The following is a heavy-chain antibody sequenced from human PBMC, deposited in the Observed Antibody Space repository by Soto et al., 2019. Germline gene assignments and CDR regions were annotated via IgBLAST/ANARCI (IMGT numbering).Heavy chain of an antibody. J-gene: IGHJ6*02. V-gene: IGHV1-18*01. D-gene: IGHD1-26*01. CDR2: ISAYNGNT. Sequence: QVQLVQSGAEVKKPGASVKVSCKASGYTFTSYGISWVRQAPGQGLEWMGWISAYNGNTNYAQKLQGRVTMTTDTSTSTAYMELRSLRSDDTAVYYCARDHGLFSRGLWELLEYYYYYGMDVWGQGTTVTVSS. CDR3: ARDHGLFSRGLWELLEYYYYYGMDV. CDR1: GYTFTSYG.